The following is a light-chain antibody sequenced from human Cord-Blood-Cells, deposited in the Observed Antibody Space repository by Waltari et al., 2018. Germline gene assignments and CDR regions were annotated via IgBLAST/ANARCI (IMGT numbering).Light chain of an antibody. J-gene: IGLJ2*01. V-gene: IGLV2-14*01. CDR2: DVS. CDR3: SSYTSSSTVV. CDR1: SSADGGYND. Sequence: QSALTQPASVSGSPGQSITISCTGTSSADGGYNDVSWYQQHPGKAPKLMIYDVSNRPSGVSNRFSGSKSGNTASLTISGLQAEDEADYYCSSYTSSSTVVFGGGTKLTVL.